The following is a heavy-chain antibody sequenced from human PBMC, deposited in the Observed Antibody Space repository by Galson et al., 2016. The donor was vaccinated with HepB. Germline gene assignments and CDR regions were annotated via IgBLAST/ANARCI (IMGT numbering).Heavy chain of an antibody. D-gene: IGHD3-16*02. J-gene: IGHJ4*02. CDR2: IYYTGSA. V-gene: IGHV4-39*01. Sequence: SETLSLTCTVSGGSVISSDFYWGWIRQPPGKGLEWIGSIYYTGSAYYNPSLKSRVTLSVDTSKNQFSLKVTSVTAADTAVYYCAGPGMGIYRHWGQGTLVSVSS. CDR1: GGSVISSDFY. CDR3: AGPGMGIYRH.